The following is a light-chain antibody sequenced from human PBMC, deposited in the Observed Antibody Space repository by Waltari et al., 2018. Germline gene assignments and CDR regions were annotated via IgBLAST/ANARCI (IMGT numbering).Light chain of an antibody. Sequence: DVVMTQSPLSLPVTLGQPASISCRSSQSLVRSDGNTSLNWFQQRPGQPPRRLIYKISNRDSGVPDRFSGSGSGTDFTLKISRVEAEDVGVYYCMQGTYWPTFGQGTKVEIK. CDR1: QSLVRSDGNTS. V-gene: IGKV2-30*02. CDR3: MQGTYWPT. J-gene: IGKJ1*01. CDR2: KIS.